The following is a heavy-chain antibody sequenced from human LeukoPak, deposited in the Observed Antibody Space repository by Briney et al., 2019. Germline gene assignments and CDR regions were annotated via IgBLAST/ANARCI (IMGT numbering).Heavy chain of an antibody. Sequence: SVKVSCKASGGTFSGYDISWARQAPGQGLEWMGGIIPNFGTANYAQKFQGRVTITTDTSTSTAYMELSSLRSEDTAVYYCARDLGSGTDYWGQGTLVTVSS. CDR3: ARDLGSGTDY. CDR2: IIPNFGTA. D-gene: IGHD6-19*01. J-gene: IGHJ4*02. CDR1: GGTFSGYD. V-gene: IGHV1-69*05.